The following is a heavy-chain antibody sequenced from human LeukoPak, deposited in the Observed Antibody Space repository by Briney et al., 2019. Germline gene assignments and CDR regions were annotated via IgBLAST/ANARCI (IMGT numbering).Heavy chain of an antibody. CDR1: GGSISSGGYY. Sequence: SETLSLTCTVSGGSISSGGYYWSWIRQHPGEGLEWIGYIYYSGSTYYNPSLKSRVTISVDTSKNQFSLKLSSVTAADTAVYYCARSSSSWYVSYYGMDVWGQGTTVTVSS. J-gene: IGHJ6*02. V-gene: IGHV4-31*03. CDR3: ARSSSSWYVSYYGMDV. D-gene: IGHD6-13*01. CDR2: IYYSGST.